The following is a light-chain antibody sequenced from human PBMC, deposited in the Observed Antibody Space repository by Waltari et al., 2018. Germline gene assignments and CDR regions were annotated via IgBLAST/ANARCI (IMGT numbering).Light chain of an antibody. CDR2: TAF. CDR1: QDISTF. V-gene: IGKV1-16*01. J-gene: IGKJ3*01. CDR3: QQYHSYPLT. Sequence: IQMNQSPSSLAASVGDSITITCRASQDISTFLAWFQQKPGKAPKSLMYTAFSLQTGVPSRFSGSGSGTNFTLTISSLQPEDFATYFCQQYHSYPLTFGPGTKLD.